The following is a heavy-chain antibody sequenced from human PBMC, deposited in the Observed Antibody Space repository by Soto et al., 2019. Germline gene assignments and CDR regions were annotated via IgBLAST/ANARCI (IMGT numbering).Heavy chain of an antibody. CDR3: AKGDCISTSCYPFDP. CDR2: ISYDGSNK. CDR1: GFTFSSYG. D-gene: IGHD2-2*01. Sequence: RGGSLRLSSAASGFTFSSYGMHWVHQAPGKGLEWVAVISYDGSNKYYADSVKGRFTISRDNSKNTLYLQMNSLRAEDTAVYYCAKGDCISTSCYPFDPWGQGTLVTVSS. J-gene: IGHJ5*02. V-gene: IGHV3-30*18.